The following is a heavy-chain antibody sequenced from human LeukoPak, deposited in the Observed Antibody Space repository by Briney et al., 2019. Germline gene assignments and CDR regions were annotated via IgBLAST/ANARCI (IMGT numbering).Heavy chain of an antibody. J-gene: IGHJ4*02. CDR1: GVSISSGSYY. D-gene: IGHD3-10*01. CDR3: ARDRERGMVRGILDY. V-gene: IGHV4-61*09. Sequence: SETLSLTCTVSGVSISSGSYYWSWIRQPAGKGLEWIGHIYTSGSTNYNPSLKSRVTISIDSSKNQFALKLKSVTAADTAVYYCARDRERGMVRGILDYWGQGTLVTVSS. CDR2: IYTSGST.